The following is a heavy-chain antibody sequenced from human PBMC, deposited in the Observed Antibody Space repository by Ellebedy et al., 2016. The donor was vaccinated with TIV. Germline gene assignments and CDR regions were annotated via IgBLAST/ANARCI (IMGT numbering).Heavy chain of an antibody. V-gene: IGHV4-31*03. CDR3: ARLRVGASMPTDY. Sequence: MPSETLSLTCTVSGGSISSGDYYWGWIRQHPGKGLEWIGSIYYSGETFYNPSLKSRATVSSEKSMNRFSLRLTSVTAADTAVYYCARLRVGASMPTDYWGPGTLVTVSS. J-gene: IGHJ4*01. CDR1: GGSISSGDYY. CDR2: IYYSGET. D-gene: IGHD1-26*01.